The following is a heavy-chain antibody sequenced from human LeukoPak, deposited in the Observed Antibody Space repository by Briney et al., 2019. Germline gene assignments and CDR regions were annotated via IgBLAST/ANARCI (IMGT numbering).Heavy chain of an antibody. J-gene: IGHJ4*02. CDR2: INHSGST. D-gene: IGHD3-9*01. Sequence: PSETLSLTCAVYGGSFSGYYWSWIRQPPGKGLEWIGEINHSGSTNYNPSLKSRVTISVDTSKNQFSLKLSSVTAADTAVYYCARGLPAIRYFDWLSPKKYYFDYWGQGTLVTVSS. CDR3: ARGLPAIRYFDWLSPKKYYFDY. CDR1: GGSFSGYY. V-gene: IGHV4-34*01.